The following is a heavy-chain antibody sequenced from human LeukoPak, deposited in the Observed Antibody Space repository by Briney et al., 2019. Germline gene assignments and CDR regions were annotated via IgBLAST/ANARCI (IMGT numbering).Heavy chain of an antibody. D-gene: IGHD4-23*01. CDR3: AREIGGGPVYFDY. CDR1: GYTFTSYG. CDR2: ISAYNGNT. J-gene: IGHJ4*02. Sequence: ASVKVSCKASGYTFTSYGISWVRQAPGQRLEWMGWISAYNGNTNYAQKLQGRVTITADESTSTAYMELSSLRSEDTAVYYCAREIGGGPVYFDYWGQGTLVTVSS. V-gene: IGHV1-18*01.